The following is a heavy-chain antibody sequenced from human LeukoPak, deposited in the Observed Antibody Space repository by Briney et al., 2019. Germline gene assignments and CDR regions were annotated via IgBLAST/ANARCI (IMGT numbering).Heavy chain of an antibody. J-gene: IGHJ4*02. CDR3: ARTCSSSSCYMVH. V-gene: IGHV1-18*01. CDR1: GYTFANFG. Sequence: SVKVSCKASGYTFANFGITWVRQAPGRGLEWMGWISVYNGNTNYAQNLQGRVTLTTDTSTSTAYMELRSLRSDDTALYYCARTCSSSSCYMVHWGQGTLVTVSS. CDR2: ISVYNGNT. D-gene: IGHD2-2*02.